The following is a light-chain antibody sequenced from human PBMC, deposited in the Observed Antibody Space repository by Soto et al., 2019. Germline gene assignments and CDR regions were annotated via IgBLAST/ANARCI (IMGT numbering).Light chain of an antibody. CDR3: QQRSNWHKVT. CDR1: QGVSSY. J-gene: IGKJ5*01. CDR2: DAS. V-gene: IGKV3D-11*01. Sequence: EIVLTQSPATLSSFPGDRVTLSCRASQGVSSYLAWYQQKPGQAPRLLIYDASNRATGIPARFSGSGPGTDFTLTISSLEPEDFAVYYCQQRSNWHKVTFGQGTRLEI.